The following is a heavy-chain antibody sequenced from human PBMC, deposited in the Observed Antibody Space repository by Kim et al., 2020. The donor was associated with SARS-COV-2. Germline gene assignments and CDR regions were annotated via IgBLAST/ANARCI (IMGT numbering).Heavy chain of an antibody. CDR3: RVNFDY. D-gene: IGHD3-22*01. CDR2: KTDGETT. J-gene: IGHJ4*02. Sequence: KTDGETTEYASPEKGRFTISRDYSKTTLYQQMNSLKTEDTAVYYCRVNFDYWGQGTLVTVSS. V-gene: IGHV3-15*01.